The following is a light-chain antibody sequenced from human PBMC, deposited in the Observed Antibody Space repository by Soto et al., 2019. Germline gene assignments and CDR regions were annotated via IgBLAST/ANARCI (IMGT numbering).Light chain of an antibody. V-gene: IGKV3-15*01. J-gene: IGKJ4*01. Sequence: EIVMTQSPATLSGSPGERATLSCRASQSVSSNLAWYQQKPGQAPRLRIYGASTRATGIPARFSGSGSGTEFTLTISSLQSEDFAVYYCQQYNNWPLTFGGGTKVEIK. CDR1: QSVSSN. CDR3: QQYNNWPLT. CDR2: GAS.